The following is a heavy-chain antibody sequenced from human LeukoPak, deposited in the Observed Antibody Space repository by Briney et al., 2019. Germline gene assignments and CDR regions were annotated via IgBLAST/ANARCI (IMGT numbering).Heavy chain of an antibody. J-gene: IGHJ3*02. V-gene: IGHV1-2*02. CDR3: ARVLWFGELGAFDI. Sequence: GASVKVSCKASGYTFTGYYMHWVRQAPGQGLEWMGWINPNSGGTNYAQKFQGRVTMTRDTSISTAYMELSRLRSDDTAVYYCARVLWFGELGAFDIWGQGTMVTVSS. D-gene: IGHD3-10*01. CDR1: GYTFTGYY. CDR2: INPNSGGT.